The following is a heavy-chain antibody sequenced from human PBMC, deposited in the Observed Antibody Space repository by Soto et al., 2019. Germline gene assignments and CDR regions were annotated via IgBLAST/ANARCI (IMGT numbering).Heavy chain of an antibody. CDR2: IYSGGST. V-gene: IGHV3-53*04. CDR3: ARGAGSPGKSYYYYMDV. J-gene: IGHJ6*03. D-gene: IGHD3-10*01. CDR1: GFTVSSNY. Sequence: GGSLRLSCAASGFTVSSNYMSWVRQAPGKGLEWVSVIYSGGSTYYADSVKGRFTISRHNSKNTLYLQMNSLRAEDTAVYYCARGAGSPGKSYYYYMDVWGKGTTVTVSS.